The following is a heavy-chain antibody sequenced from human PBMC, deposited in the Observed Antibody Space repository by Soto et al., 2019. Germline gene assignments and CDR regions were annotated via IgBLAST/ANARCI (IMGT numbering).Heavy chain of an antibody. Sequence: QITMRESGPTLVKPTQTLTLTCPFSGFSLSASGVGVGRIRQPPGKALEWLALVFWDDDKFYSPPLQSRLTITKDTSNNQVVLTVTNIDPVDTARYYCEHSSPDGSFDVWGQGTMVTVSS. CDR1: GFSLSASGVG. D-gene: IGHD4-17*01. CDR3: EHSSPDGSFDV. V-gene: IGHV2-5*02. CDR2: VFWDDDK. J-gene: IGHJ3*01.